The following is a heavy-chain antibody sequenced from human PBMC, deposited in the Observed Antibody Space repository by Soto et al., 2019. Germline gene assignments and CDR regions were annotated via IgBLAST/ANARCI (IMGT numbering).Heavy chain of an antibody. Sequence: EVQLVESGGDLVQPGGSLRLSCAASGFTFSSYWMNWVRQAPGKGLVWVSRINSDGSSTSYADSVKGRFTISRDNAKNTLYLQMNSRRAENTAVYYCARGGVRRARCCVDYYYMDVWGKGTTVTVSS. D-gene: IGHD3-10*01. V-gene: IGHV3-74*01. CDR1: GFTFSSYW. CDR2: INSDGSST. CDR3: ARGGVRRARCCVDYYYMDV. J-gene: IGHJ6*03.